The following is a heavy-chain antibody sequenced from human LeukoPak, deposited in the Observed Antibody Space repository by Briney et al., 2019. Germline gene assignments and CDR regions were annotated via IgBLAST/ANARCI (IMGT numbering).Heavy chain of an antibody. CDR3: ARHQASSGLLY. V-gene: IGHV4-34*01. CDR2: IYYSGST. D-gene: IGHD3-22*01. CDR1: GGSFSGYY. J-gene: IGHJ4*02. Sequence: SETLSLTCAVYGGSFSGYYWSWIRQPPGKGLEWIGSIYYSGSTYYNPSLKSRVTISVDTSKNQFSLKLSSVTAADTAVYYCARHQASSGLLYWGQGTLVTVSS.